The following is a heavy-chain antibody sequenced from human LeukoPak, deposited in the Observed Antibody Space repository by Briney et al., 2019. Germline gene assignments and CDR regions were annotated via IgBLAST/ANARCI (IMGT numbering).Heavy chain of an antibody. V-gene: IGHV4-59*12. CDR1: GDSISSYY. J-gene: IGHJ4*02. Sequence: SETLSLTCTVSGDSISSYYWSWIRQPPGKGLEWIGYIYYSGSTNYNPSLKSRVTISVDTSKNQFSLKLSSVTAADTAVYSCSRENKNFDYWGQGTLVTVSS. CDR3: SRENKNFDY. D-gene: IGHD1/OR15-1a*01. CDR2: IYYSGST.